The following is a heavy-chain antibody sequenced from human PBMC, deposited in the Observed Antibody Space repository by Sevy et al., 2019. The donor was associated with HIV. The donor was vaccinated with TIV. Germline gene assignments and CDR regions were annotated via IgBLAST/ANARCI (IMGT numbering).Heavy chain of an antibody. V-gene: IGHV3-33*01. Sequence: GSLRLSCAASGFTFSSYGMPWVRPAPGKGLEGVALIWYDGTNKYYADSVKGRFTISRDNSKNTLYLQMNSLRAEDTAVYYCASGAYYYASRSQNFDYWGPGTLVTVSS. J-gene: IGHJ4*02. CDR3: ASGAYYYASRSQNFDY. D-gene: IGHD3-10*01. CDR2: IWYDGTNK. CDR1: GFTFSSYG.